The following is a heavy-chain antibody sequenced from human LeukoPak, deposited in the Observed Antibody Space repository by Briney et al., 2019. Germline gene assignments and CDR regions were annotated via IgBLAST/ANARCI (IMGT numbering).Heavy chain of an antibody. Sequence: GGSLRLSCAASGFTFSSYGMHWVRQAPGKGLEWVALIWYDGSNKYYADSVKGRLTISRDNSKNTLYLQMNSLRAEDTAVYYCAREGPRGNSQFDYWGQGTLVTASS. CDR1: GFTFSSYG. CDR3: AREGPRGNSQFDY. CDR2: IWYDGSNK. V-gene: IGHV3-33*01. J-gene: IGHJ4*02. D-gene: IGHD2/OR15-2a*01.